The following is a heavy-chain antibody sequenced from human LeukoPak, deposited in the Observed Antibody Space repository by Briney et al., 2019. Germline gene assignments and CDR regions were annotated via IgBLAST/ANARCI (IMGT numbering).Heavy chain of an antibody. CDR2: IYYSGRT. D-gene: IGHD3-10*01. CDR3: ARVGTYSSGSYLSWLDY. J-gene: IGHJ4*02. Sequence: PSETLSLTCTVSGVSISSYYWSWVRQPPGKGLEWVGFIYYSGRTNYNSSLKSRVTISVDSSKKQFSLKLSSVNAADKAVYYCARVGTYSSGSYLSWLDYWGQGTLVTVSS. V-gene: IGHV4-59*01. CDR1: GVSISSYY.